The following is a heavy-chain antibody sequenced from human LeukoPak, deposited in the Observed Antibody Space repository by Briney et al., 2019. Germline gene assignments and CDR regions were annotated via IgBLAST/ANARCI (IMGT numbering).Heavy chain of an antibody. CDR3: AKARVVAGTNWFDP. Sequence: GGSLKLSCAASGFTFSSYAMSWVRQAPGKGLEWVSAISGSGGSTYYADSVKGRFTISRDNSKNTLYLQMNSLRAEDTAVYYCAKARVVAGTNWFDPWGQGTLVTVSS. V-gene: IGHV3-23*01. J-gene: IGHJ5*02. CDR2: ISGSGGST. D-gene: IGHD6-19*01. CDR1: GFTFSSYA.